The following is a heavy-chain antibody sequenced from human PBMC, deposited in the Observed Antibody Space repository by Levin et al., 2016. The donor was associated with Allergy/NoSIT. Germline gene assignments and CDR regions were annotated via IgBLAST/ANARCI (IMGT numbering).Heavy chain of an antibody. CDR3: ARHAGALFRYFDLFEQ. CDR2: AYHSGNT. J-gene: IGHJ4*02. D-gene: IGHD3-9*01. CDR1: DGSITNYY. V-gene: IGHV4-39*01. Sequence: SETLSLTCFVSDGSITNYYWGLIRQPPGKGLEWIGSAYHSGNTYYNPSLKSRVTISVDTARNEFSLRLTSVTAADTAVYYCARHAGALFRYFDLFEQWGQGILVTVSS.